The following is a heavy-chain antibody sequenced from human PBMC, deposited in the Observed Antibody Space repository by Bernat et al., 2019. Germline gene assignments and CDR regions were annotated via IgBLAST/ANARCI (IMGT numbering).Heavy chain of an antibody. D-gene: IGHD3-3*01. CDR2: IYYSGST. CDR1: GGSISSSSYY. J-gene: IGHJ4*02. CDR3: ARYRIFGVAYLHLFDY. V-gene: IGHV4-39*01. Sequence: QLQLQESGPGLVKPSETLSLTCTVSGGSISSSSYYWGWIRQPPGKGLEWIRSIYYSGSTYYNPSLKSRVTISVDTSKNQFSLKLSSVTAADTAVYYCARYRIFGVAYLHLFDYWGQGTLVTVSS.